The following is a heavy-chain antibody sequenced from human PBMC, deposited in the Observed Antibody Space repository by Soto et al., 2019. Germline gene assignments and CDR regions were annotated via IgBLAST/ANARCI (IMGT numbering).Heavy chain of an antibody. CDR3: AKDRAEDGSVLDV. CDR1: GFTFSSYA. J-gene: IGHJ6*04. Sequence: GGSLRLSCAASGFTFSSYAMSWVRQAPGKGLEWVSAISGSGGSTYYADSVKGRFTISRDNSKNMLYLQMNSLRAEDTAVYYCAKDRAEDGSVLDVWGKGTTVTVSS. D-gene: IGHD1-26*01. CDR2: ISGSGGST. V-gene: IGHV3-23*01.